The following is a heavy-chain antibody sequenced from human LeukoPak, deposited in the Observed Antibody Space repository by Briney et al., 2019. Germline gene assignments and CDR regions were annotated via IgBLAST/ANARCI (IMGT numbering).Heavy chain of an antibody. CDR3: ARIPYGYSGSEYYFDY. D-gene: IGHD5-12*01. CDR2: IIPIFGTT. J-gene: IGHJ4*02. Sequence: SVKVSCKASGGTFSSYTISWVRQAPGQGLGWMGGIIPIFGTTNYAQKFQGRVSITADKSTSTTYMQLSSLRSEDTAVYYCARIPYGYSGSEYYFDYWGQGTLVTVSS. V-gene: IGHV1-69*06. CDR1: GGTFSSYT.